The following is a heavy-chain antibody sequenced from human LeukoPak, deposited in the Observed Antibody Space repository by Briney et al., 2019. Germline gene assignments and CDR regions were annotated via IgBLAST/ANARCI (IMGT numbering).Heavy chain of an antibody. CDR1: GGSFSGYY. CDR2: IYYSGST. Sequence: ASETLSLTCAVYGGSFSGYYWSWIRQPPGKGLEWIGSIYYSGSTYYNPSLKSRVTISVDTSKNQFSLKLSSVTAADTAVYYCARHVLRYFDWLPDLDYWGQGTLVTVSS. J-gene: IGHJ4*02. V-gene: IGHV4-34*01. CDR3: ARHVLRYFDWLPDLDY. D-gene: IGHD3-9*01.